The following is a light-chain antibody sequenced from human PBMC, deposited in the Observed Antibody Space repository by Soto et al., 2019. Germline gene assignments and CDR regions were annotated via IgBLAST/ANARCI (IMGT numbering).Light chain of an antibody. Sequence: DIQMTQSPSTLSASVGDRVTITCRASQSINDWLAWYPKKPGKAPKFLIYKSSNLEGGVPSRFSGSGSGTEFTLTISSVQPDELATDYCQYWDGSSWTFGQGTNVEIK. CDR3: QYWDGSSWT. J-gene: IGKJ1*01. CDR2: KSS. V-gene: IGKV1-5*03. CDR1: QSINDW.